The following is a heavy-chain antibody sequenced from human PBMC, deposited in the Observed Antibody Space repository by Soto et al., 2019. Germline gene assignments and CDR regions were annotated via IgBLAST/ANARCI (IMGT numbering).Heavy chain of an antibody. V-gene: IGHV3-66*01. Sequence: GSLRLSCAASGFTVSSNYMSWVRQAPGKGLEWVSIIYSGGSTYYADSVKGRFTISRDNSKNTLYLQMNSLRAEDTAVYYCARESIVGATNTFAYWGQGTLVTVS. D-gene: IGHD1-26*01. J-gene: IGHJ4*02. CDR2: IYSGGST. CDR1: GFTVSSNY. CDR3: ARESIVGATNTFAY.